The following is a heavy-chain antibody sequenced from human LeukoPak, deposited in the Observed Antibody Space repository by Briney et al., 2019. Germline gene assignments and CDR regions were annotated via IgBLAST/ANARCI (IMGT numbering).Heavy chain of an antibody. Sequence: PSETLSLICAVSGRSISSSNWWSWARQPPGKGLEWIGEIYHSGSTNYNPSLKSRDTISVDKSKNQFSLKLSSVTAADTAVYYCASARLYGIAVPDIWGQGTMVTVSS. J-gene: IGHJ3*02. D-gene: IGHD6-19*01. V-gene: IGHV4-4*02. CDR2: IYHSGST. CDR3: ASARLYGIAVPDI. CDR1: GRSISSSNW.